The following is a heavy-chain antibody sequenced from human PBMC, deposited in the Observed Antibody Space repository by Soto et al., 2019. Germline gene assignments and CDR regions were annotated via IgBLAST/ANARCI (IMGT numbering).Heavy chain of an antibody. CDR2: ISTYNGKT. CDR1: GYTFSTYP. Sequence: QVQLVQSGAEVKKPGASVKVSCKTSGYTFSTYPISWVRQAPGQGLEWVGWISTYNGKTNYGQKFQGRVTITTDTSASTAYMNLRNLRSDDTAVYYCARDRVEAALGTFDQWGQGTLVXVSS. D-gene: IGHD6-13*01. V-gene: IGHV1-18*01. J-gene: IGHJ4*02. CDR3: ARDRVEAALGTFDQ.